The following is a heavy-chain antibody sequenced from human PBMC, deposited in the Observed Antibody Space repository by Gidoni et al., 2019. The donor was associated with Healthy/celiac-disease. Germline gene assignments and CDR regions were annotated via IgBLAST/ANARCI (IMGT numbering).Heavy chain of an antibody. CDR1: GFTFSSYA. V-gene: IGHV3-23*04. J-gene: IGHJ6*02. Sequence: EVQLVESGGGLVQPGGSLRLSCEASGFTFSSYARSWVRQAPGKGLEWVSAISGSGGSTYYADSVKGRFTISRDNSKNTLYLQMNSLRAEDTAVYYCAKDLIAAAGLSYYYGMDVWGQGTTVTVSS. CDR2: ISGSGGST. CDR3: AKDLIAAAGLSYYYGMDV. D-gene: IGHD6-13*01.